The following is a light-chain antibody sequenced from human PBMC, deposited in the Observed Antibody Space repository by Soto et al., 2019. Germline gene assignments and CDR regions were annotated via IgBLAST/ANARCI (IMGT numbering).Light chain of an antibody. J-gene: IGKJ2*01. CDR2: KAS. V-gene: IGKV1-5*03. Sequence: DIQMTQSPSTLSASVGDRVTITCRASQSIGNWLAWYQQKPGKAPKLLIYKASSLKSEVPSRFSGSGSGTDFTLTISSLQPDDFATYYCQQYDSYVTFGQGTKLEIK. CDR3: QQYDSYVT. CDR1: QSIGNW.